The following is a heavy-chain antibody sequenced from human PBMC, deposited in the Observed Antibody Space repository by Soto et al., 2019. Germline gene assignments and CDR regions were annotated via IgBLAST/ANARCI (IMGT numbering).Heavy chain of an antibody. CDR1: GYTFTSYG. V-gene: IGHV1-18*01. CDR2: VNAYNGNT. D-gene: IGHD1-26*01. CDR3: AREFVWWDEWELPHYYYGMDV. Sequence: ASVKVSCKASGYTFTSYGISWVRQAPGQGLEWMGWVNAYNGNTNYAQKIQGRVTMTTDTSTSTAYMELRSLRSEDTAVYYCAREFVWWDEWELPHYYYGMDVWGQGTTVTVSS. J-gene: IGHJ6*02.